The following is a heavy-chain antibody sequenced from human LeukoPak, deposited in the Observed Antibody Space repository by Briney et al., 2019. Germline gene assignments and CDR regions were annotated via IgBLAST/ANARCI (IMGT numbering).Heavy chain of an antibody. CDR2: IYYTGNT. CDR3: ARGIASIDYYYYYYMDV. V-gene: IGHV4-39*07. J-gene: IGHJ6*03. Sequence: SETLSLTCTVSGASISGSGYYLGWIRQSPGKGLEWIGNIYYTGNTYYNASLQSRVTISVDTSKNQLSLKLSSVTAADTAVYYCARGIASIDYYYYYYMDVWGKGTTVTVSS. D-gene: IGHD2-15*01. CDR1: GASISGSGYY.